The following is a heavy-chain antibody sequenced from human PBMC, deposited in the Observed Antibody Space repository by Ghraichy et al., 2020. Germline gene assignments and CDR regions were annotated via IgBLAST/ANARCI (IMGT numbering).Heavy chain of an antibody. J-gene: IGHJ5*02. V-gene: IGHV3-53*04. D-gene: IGHD3-10*01. CDR1: GFTVNSNY. Sequence: GSLRLSCAASGFTVNSNYMSWVRQAPGKGLEWVSVIYSGGSTYYADSVKGRFTISRHNSKNTLYLQMNSLRAEDTAVYYCARDPPITMVRGVIDFTGSSWGQGTLVTVSS. CDR3: ARDPPITMVRGVIDFTGSS. CDR2: IYSGGST.